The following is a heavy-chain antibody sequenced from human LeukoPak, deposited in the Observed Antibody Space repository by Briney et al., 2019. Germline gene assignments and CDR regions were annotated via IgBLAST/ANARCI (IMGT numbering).Heavy chain of an antibody. V-gene: IGHV3-23*01. J-gene: IGHJ6*02. CDR2: ISGSGGST. D-gene: IGHD6-13*01. CDR1: GFTFSSYA. Sequence: GGSLRLSCAASGFTFSSYAMSWDRQAPGKGLEWVSAISGSGGSTYYADSVKGRFTISRDNSKNTLYLQMNSLRGKDTPECYCARETYSSSWDYYYYGMDVWGQGTTVTVSS. CDR3: ARETYSSSWDYYYYGMDV.